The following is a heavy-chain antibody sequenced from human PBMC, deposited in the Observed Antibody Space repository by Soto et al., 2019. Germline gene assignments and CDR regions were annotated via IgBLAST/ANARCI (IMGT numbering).Heavy chain of an antibody. CDR2: IKSKTDGGTT. D-gene: IGHD3-16*02. CDR1: GFTFSIAW. V-gene: IGHV3-15*01. CDR3: TTYDYILGSVRYRWAY. J-gene: IGHJ4*02. Sequence: GGSLRLSCAASGFTFSIAWMSWVRQAPGKGLECVARIKSKTDGGTTDHAAPVKGRFTISRDDSKNTVYLQMNSLETEDTAVYYCTTYDYILGSVRYRWAYWGQGALVTVSS.